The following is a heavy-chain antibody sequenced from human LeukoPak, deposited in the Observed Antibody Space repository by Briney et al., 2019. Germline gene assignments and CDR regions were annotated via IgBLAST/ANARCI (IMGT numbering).Heavy chain of an antibody. J-gene: IGHJ4*02. CDR1: GFTFSSYA. CDR3: AKDFGRSGYWAY. D-gene: IGHD3-22*01. CDR2: ISYDGSNK. V-gene: IGHV3-30*04. Sequence: GGSLRLSCAASGFTFSSYARHWGRQAPGKGLEWVAGISYDGSNKYYAHSVKGRCTISRDNSKNTLYLQMNSLRAEDTAVYYCAKDFGRSGYWAYWGQGTLVTVSS.